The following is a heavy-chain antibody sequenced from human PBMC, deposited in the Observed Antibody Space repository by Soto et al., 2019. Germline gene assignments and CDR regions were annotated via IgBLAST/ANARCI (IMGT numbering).Heavy chain of an antibody. D-gene: IGHD3-10*01. CDR1: GDSMSGFY. J-gene: IGHJ4*02. CDR3: ARFRRNYFDY. CDR2: INYVGRTS. Sequence: SETLSLTCTVSGDSMSGFYWSWIRQTPGKGLEWIGYINYVGRTSYYSPSLQSRVTISLDSSKNQFSLILSSVTAADTAVYFCARFRRNYFDYWGQGTQVTVPQ. V-gene: IGHV4-59*01.